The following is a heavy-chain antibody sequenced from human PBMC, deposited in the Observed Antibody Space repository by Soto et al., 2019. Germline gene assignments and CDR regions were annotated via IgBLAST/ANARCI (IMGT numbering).Heavy chain of an antibody. D-gene: IGHD2-8*02. CDR1: GGSISSYY. CDR3: ARYYCTVSVCYYFDS. V-gene: IGHV4-59*08. CDR2: IYYSGST. J-gene: IGHJ4*02. Sequence: SETLSLTCSVSGGSISSYYWSWIRQPPGKGLEWIGYIYYSGSTSYNPSLKSRVTMSVDTSKNQFSLKLSSVTAADTAVYYCARYYCTVSVCYYFDSWGRGTLVTVSS.